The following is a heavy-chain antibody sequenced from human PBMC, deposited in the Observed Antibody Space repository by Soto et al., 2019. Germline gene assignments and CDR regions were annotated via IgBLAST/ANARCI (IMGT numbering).Heavy chain of an antibody. J-gene: IGHJ6*02. D-gene: IGHD2-15*01. CDR2: ISYDGNNK. CDR1: GFTFISYA. V-gene: IGHV3-30-3*02. Sequence: GGSLRLSCAASGFTFISYAMHWVLQAPCKGLEWVAVISYDGNNKYYADSVKGRFTISRDNSKNTLYLQMNSLRAEDTAVYYCAKITVSGVVVATTYYYYAMDVWGQGTTVTVSS. CDR3: AKITVSGVVVATTYYYYAMDV.